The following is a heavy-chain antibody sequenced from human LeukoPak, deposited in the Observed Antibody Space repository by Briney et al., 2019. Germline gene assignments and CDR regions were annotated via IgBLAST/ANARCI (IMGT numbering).Heavy chain of an antibody. J-gene: IGHJ5*02. Sequence: SETLSLTCTVSGGSISSYYWSWIRQAPGKGLEWIGNFYYSGITNYNPSLKSRVTILVDTAKNQFSLKLSSVTATDTAFYYCAKQPYGRDWFDPWGQGTLVTVSS. V-gene: IGHV4-59*08. CDR1: GGSISSYY. CDR3: AKQPYGRDWFDP. CDR2: FYYSGIT. D-gene: IGHD3-10*01.